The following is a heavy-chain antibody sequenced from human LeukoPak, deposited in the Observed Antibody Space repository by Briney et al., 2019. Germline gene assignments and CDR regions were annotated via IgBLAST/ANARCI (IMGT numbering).Heavy chain of an antibody. D-gene: IGHD3/OR15-3a*01. V-gene: IGHV3-21*01. CDR2: ISSSSSYI. CDR3: ARGLWTAHYYYYYGMDV. J-gene: IGHJ6*02. Sequence: GGSLRLSCAASGFTFTTYSMNWVRQAPGKGLEWVSAISSSSSYIYYADSVKGRFTISRDNAKNSLYLQVNSLRAEDTAVYYCARGLWTAHYYYYYGMDVWGQGTTVTVTS. CDR1: GFTFTTYS.